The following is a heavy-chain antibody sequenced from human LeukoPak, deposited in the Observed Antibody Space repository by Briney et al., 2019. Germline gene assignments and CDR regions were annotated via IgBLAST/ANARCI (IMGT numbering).Heavy chain of an antibody. J-gene: IGHJ4*02. CDR2: INHSGST. CDR1: GGSFSGYY. D-gene: IGHD3-10*01. Sequence: SETLSLTCAVYGGSFSGYYWSWIRQPPGKGLEWIGEINHSGSTNYNPSLKSRVTISVDTSKNQFSLKLSFVTAADTAVYYCARDPSRGSGSYIIDYWGQGTLVTVSS. V-gene: IGHV4-34*01. CDR3: ARDPSRGSGSYIIDY.